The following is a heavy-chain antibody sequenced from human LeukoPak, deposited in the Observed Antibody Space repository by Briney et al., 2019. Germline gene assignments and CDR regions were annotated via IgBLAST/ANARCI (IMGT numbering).Heavy chain of an antibody. Sequence: SETLSLTCAVYGGSFSGYYWSWIRQPPGKGLEWIGEINHSGSTNYNPSLKSRVTISVDTSKNQFSLKLSSVTAADTAVYYCARRYCSGGSCYRPDYYYYYMDVWGKGTTVTVSS. D-gene: IGHD2-15*01. J-gene: IGHJ6*03. CDR2: INHSGST. CDR3: ARRYCSGGSCYRPDYYYYYMDV. V-gene: IGHV4-34*01. CDR1: GGSFSGYY.